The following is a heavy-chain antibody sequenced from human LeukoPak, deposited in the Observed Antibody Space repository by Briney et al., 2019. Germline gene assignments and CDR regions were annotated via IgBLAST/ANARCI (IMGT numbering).Heavy chain of an antibody. J-gene: IGHJ4*02. Sequence: GGSLRLSCAASGFTFSSYSMNWVRQAPGKGLEWVSSISSSSSYIYYADSVKGRFTISRDNAKNSLYLQMNSLRAEDTAVYYCARPIASGTYHHYFDYWGQGTLVTVSS. CDR1: GFTFSSYS. D-gene: IGHD1-26*01. V-gene: IGHV3-21*01. CDR2: ISSSSSYI. CDR3: ARPIASGTYHHYFDY.